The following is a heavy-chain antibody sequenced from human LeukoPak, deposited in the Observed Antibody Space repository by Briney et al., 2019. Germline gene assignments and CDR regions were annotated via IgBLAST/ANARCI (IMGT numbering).Heavy chain of an antibody. Sequence: GGSLRLSCAASGFTFDDYGMTWVRQVPGKGLEWVSGINYSGGMTGYADPVKGRFTISRDNAKNSLYLQMNSLRAEDTAVYYCTTLTVASSFDYWGQGTLVTVSS. CDR1: GFTFDDYG. D-gene: IGHD6-19*01. CDR2: INYSGGMT. J-gene: IGHJ4*02. V-gene: IGHV3-20*04. CDR3: TTLTVASSFDY.